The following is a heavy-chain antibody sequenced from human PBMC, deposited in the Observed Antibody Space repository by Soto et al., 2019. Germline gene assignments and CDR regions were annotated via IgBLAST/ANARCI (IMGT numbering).Heavy chain of an antibody. Sequence: LTCTVSGGSISSGGYYWSWIRQHPGKGLEWIGYIYYSGSTYYNPSLKSRVTISVDTSKNQFSLKLSSVTAADTAVYYCARGGAAAGYNWFDPWGQGTLVTVSS. V-gene: IGHV4-31*03. D-gene: IGHD6-13*01. CDR3: ARGGAAAGYNWFDP. CDR2: IYYSGST. CDR1: GGSISSGGYY. J-gene: IGHJ5*02.